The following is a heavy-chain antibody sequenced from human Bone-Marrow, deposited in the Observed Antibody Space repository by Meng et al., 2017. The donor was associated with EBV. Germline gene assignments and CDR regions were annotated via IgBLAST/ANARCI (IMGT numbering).Heavy chain of an antibody. V-gene: IGHV4-39*01. CDR1: GGSISSSSYY. J-gene: IGHJ4*02. CDR2: IYYSGST. D-gene: IGHD2/OR15-2a*01. Sequence: LRRQESGPGLGKPSGTLSFTCTVSGGSISSSSYYWGWIRQPPGKGLEWIGSIYYSGSTYYNPSLKSRVTISVDTSKNQFSLKLSSVTAADTAVYYCAGERGTLDFDYWGQGTLVTVSS. CDR3: AGERGTLDFDY.